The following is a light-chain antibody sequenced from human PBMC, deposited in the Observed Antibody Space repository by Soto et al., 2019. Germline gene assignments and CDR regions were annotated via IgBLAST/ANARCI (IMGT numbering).Light chain of an antibody. CDR2: DNN. CDR3: GTWDSSLSGVV. V-gene: IGLV1-51*01. J-gene: IGLJ2*01. CDR1: SSNIGNNY. Sequence: QSVLTQPPSVSAAPGQKVTMFCSGSSSNIGNNYLFWYQQFPGTAPKLLIYDNNKRPSGIPDRFSGSKSGTSATLGITGLLTGDEAEYYCGTWDSSLSGVVFGAGTKLTVL.